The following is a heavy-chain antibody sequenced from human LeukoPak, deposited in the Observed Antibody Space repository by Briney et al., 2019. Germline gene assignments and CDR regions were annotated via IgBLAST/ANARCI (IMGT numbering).Heavy chain of an antibody. Sequence: GGSLRLSCAASGFTFSNYWMHWVRQAPGKGLVWVSRINSDESTTTYADSAKGRFTISRDNAKNTLYLQMNSLRAEDTAVYYCASVIAAADYWGQGTLVTVSS. V-gene: IGHV3-74*01. J-gene: IGHJ4*02. CDR2: INSDESTT. D-gene: IGHD6-13*01. CDR3: ASVIAAADY. CDR1: GFTFSNYW.